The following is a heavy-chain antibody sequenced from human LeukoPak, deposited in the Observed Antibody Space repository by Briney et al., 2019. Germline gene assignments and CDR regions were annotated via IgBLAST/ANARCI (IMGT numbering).Heavy chain of an antibody. CDR1: GYTFTGYY. D-gene: IGHD2-8*01. CDR2: INPNSGGT. J-gene: IGHJ5*02. CDR3: SRSPPGYCTNGVCSEFDP. Sequence: ASVKVSCKASGYTFTGYYMHWVRQAPGQGLEWMGWINPNSGGTNYAQKFQGRVTMTRDTSISTAYMELSRLRCDDTGVYYCSRSPPGYCTNGVCSEFDPWGQGTLVTVSS. V-gene: IGHV1-2*02.